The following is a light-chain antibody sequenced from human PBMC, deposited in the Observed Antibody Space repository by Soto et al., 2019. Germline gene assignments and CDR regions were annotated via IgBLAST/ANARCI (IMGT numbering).Light chain of an antibody. V-gene: IGLV2-14*01. CDR1: SSDVGGYNY. CDR2: DVS. J-gene: IGLJ1*01. CDR3: SACTISSTYV. Sequence: QSVLTQPASVSGSPGQSITISCTGTSSDVGGYNYVSWYQQHPGKAPKLMIYDVSSRPSEVSNRFSGSKSGNTASLTISGLQTEDEADYYCSACTISSTYVFGAGTKVTVL.